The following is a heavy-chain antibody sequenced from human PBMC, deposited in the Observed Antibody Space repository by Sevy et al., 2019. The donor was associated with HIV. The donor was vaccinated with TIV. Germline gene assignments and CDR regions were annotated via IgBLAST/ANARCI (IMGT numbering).Heavy chain of an antibody. Sequence: GGSLRLSCAASGFTFSSYSMNWVRQAPGKGLEWVSYISSSSSTIYYADSVKGRFTISRDSAKNSLYLQMNSLRAEDTAVYYCARDLATVTTPLDYWGQGTLVTVSS. V-gene: IGHV3-48*01. J-gene: IGHJ4*02. CDR2: ISSSSSTI. CDR1: GFTFSSYS. D-gene: IGHD4-4*01. CDR3: ARDLATVTTPLDY.